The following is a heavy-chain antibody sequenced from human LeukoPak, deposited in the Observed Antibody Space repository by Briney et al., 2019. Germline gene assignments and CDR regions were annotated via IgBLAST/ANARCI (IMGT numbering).Heavy chain of an antibody. Sequence: GGSLRLSCAASGFTVSSNYMSWVRQAPGKGLERVSVIYSGGNTYYADSVKGRFTISRDNSKNTLYLQMNSLRAEDTAVYYCARSLGWDYTYGYNYWGQGTLVTVSS. J-gene: IGHJ4*02. CDR3: ARSLGWDYTYGYNY. CDR2: IYSGGNT. D-gene: IGHD5-18*01. CDR1: GFTVSSNY. V-gene: IGHV3-53*01.